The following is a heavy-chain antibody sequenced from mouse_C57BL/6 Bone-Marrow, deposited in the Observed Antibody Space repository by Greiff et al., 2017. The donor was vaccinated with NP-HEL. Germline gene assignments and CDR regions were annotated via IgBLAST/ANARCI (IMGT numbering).Heavy chain of an antibody. CDR1: GYTFTSYW. CDR2: ITPNNGGT. CDR3: ARDSGYAFDY. Sequence: QVQLQQPGTELVKPGASVKLSCKASGYTFTSYWMHWLKQRPGQGLEWIGNITPNNGGTKDNEKFKTKATLTVDKSSSTAYMQLSSLTSEDAAVYYCARDSGYAFDYWGQGTTLTVSS. J-gene: IGHJ2*01. D-gene: IGHD3-2*02. V-gene: IGHV1-53*01.